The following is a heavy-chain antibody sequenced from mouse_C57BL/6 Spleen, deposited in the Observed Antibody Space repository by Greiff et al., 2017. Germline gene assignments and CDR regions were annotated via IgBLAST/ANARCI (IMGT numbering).Heavy chain of an antibody. D-gene: IGHD1-1*01. CDR2: IYPGDGDT. CDR1: GYAFSSYW. J-gene: IGHJ1*03. Sequence: VQLQQSGAELVKPGASVKISCKASGYAFSSYWMNWVKQRPGKGLEWIGQIYPGDGDTNYNGKFKGKATLTADKSSSTAYMQLSSLTSEDSAVYFCAREEGSSYWYFEVWGTGTTVTVSS. CDR3: AREEGSSYWYFEV. V-gene: IGHV1-80*01.